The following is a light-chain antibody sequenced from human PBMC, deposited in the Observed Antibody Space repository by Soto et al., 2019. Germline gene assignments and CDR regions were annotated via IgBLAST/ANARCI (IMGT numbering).Light chain of an antibody. Sequence: QSVLTQPPSASGTPGQRVTISCSGSSSNIGSNSVSWYQQLPGTAPKLVIYSTDQRPSGVPDRFSGSKSGTSASLAVSGLQSVDEGEYYCAAWDDSLNAHVFGTGTKLTVL. V-gene: IGLV1-44*01. CDR2: STD. CDR1: SSNIGSNS. J-gene: IGLJ1*01. CDR3: AAWDDSLNAHV.